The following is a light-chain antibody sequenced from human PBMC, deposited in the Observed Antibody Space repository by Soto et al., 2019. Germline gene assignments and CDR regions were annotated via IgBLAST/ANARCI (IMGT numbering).Light chain of an antibody. CDR3: QQRSNWPFT. J-gene: IGKJ4*01. CDR2: DAS. Sequence: EIVLTQSPATLSLSPGERATLSCRASQSVSFYLGWYQQKPGQAPSLLIYDASNRATGIPARFRGSGSGTDFTLTISSLEPEDFAVYYCQQRSNWPFTFGGGTKVEIK. CDR1: QSVSFY. V-gene: IGKV3-11*01.